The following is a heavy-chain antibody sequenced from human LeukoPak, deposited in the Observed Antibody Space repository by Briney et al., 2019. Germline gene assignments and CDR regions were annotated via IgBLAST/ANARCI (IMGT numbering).Heavy chain of an antibody. Sequence: PGGSLRLSCAASGFTFSSYSMNWVRQAPGKGLEWVSSISSSSSAIYYADSVKGRFTISRDNAKNSLYLQMNSLRAEDTAVYYCAKDLGYTYVGYYYYGMDVWGQGTTVTVSS. D-gene: IGHD5-18*01. CDR3: AKDLGYTYVGYYYYGMDV. J-gene: IGHJ6*02. CDR1: GFTFSSYS. CDR2: ISSSSSAI. V-gene: IGHV3-21*01.